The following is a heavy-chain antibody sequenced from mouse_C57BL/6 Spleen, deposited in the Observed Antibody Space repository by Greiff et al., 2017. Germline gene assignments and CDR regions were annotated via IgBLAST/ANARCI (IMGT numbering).Heavy chain of an antibody. CDR2: INPSTGGT. Sequence: VQLKESGPELVKPGASVKISCKASGYSFTGYYMNWVKQSPEKSLEWIGEINPSTGGTTYNQKFKAKATLTVDKSSSTAYMQLKSLTSEDSAVYYCARDFGGFAYWGQGTLVTVSA. CDR1: GYSFTGYY. V-gene: IGHV1-42*01. J-gene: IGHJ3*01. CDR3: ARDFGGFAY.